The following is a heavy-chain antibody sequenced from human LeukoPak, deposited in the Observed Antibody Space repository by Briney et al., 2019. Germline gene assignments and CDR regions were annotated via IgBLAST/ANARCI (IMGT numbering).Heavy chain of an antibody. V-gene: IGHV3-7*03. J-gene: IGHJ5*02. CDR2: IKEDGSEK. D-gene: IGHD5-12*01. Sequence: GESLRLSCAASGFTFNTYWMTWVRQPPGKGLEWVANIKEDGSEKNYVGSVKGRFTISRDNAKNSLYLQMNSLRAEDTAVYYCASDSGRGSGTTIILGWFDPWGQGTLVTVSS. CDR3: ASDSGRGSGTTIILGWFDP. CDR1: GFTFNTYW.